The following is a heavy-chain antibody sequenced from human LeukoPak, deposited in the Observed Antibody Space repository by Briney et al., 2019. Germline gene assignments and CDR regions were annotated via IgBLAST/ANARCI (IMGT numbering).Heavy chain of an antibody. CDR1: GYTFTSYG. V-gene: IGHV1-18*01. CDR2: ISAYNGNT. Sequence: ASVKISCKAPGYTFTSYGISWVRQAPGQGLEWMGWISAYNGNTNYAQKLQGRVTMTTDTSTSTAYMELRSLRSDDTAVYYCARDTCSSTSCYSQDFDYWGQGTLVTVSS. CDR3: ARDTCSSTSCYSQDFDY. J-gene: IGHJ4*02. D-gene: IGHD2-2*02.